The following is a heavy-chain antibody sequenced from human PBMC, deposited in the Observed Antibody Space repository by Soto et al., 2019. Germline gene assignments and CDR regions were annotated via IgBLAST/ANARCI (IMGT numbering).Heavy chain of an antibody. V-gene: IGHV4-34*01. CDR1: GGSFSGYY. Sequence: SETLSLTCAVYGGSFSGYYWSWIRQPPGKGLEWIGEINHSGSTNYNPSLKSRVTISVDTSKNQCSLKLSSVTAADTAVYYCARGRQDSIVVVPAARSRYYYYYTDDWGKGSTVT. D-gene: IGHD2-2*01. J-gene: IGHJ6*03. CDR2: INHSGST. CDR3: ARGRQDSIVVVPAARSRYYYYYTDD.